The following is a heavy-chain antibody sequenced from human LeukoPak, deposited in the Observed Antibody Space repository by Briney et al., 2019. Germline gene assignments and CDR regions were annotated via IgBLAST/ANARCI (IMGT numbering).Heavy chain of an antibody. D-gene: IGHD5-24*01. CDR2: IHNSGST. Sequence: SETLSLTCTVSGGSVRSGSFHWSWIRQPPGKGLEWIGYIHNSGSTLYNPSLKSRVTISLDTSKNQFSLKLTSVTAAETAAYYCARTSGDGGYWGQGTPVTVSS. J-gene: IGHJ4*02. CDR1: GGSVRSGSFH. CDR3: ARTSGDGGY. V-gene: IGHV4-61*01.